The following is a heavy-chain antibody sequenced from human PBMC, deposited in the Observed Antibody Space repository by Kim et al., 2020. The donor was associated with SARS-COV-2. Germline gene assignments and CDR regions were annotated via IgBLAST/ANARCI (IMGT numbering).Heavy chain of an antibody. CDR3: ARGDSGYDPSTWIQLWSEGYNWFDP. Sequence: GGSLRLSCAASGFTFSSYSMNWVRQAPGKGLEWVSSISSSSSYIYYADSVKGRFTISRDNAKNSLYLQMNSLRAEDTAVYYCARGDSGYDPSTWIQLWSEGYNWFDPWGQGTLVTVSS. D-gene: IGHD5-18*01. V-gene: IGHV3-21*01. CDR1: GFTFSSYS. CDR2: ISSSSSYI. J-gene: IGHJ5*02.